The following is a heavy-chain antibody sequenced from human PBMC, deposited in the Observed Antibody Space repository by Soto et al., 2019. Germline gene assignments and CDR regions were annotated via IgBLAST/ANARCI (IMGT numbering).Heavy chain of an antibody. CDR1: GFSCSDYG. CDR2: IWYDGSNK. J-gene: IGHJ4*01. V-gene: IGHV3-33*01. CDR3: ATDGGGNEQFDY. D-gene: IGHD5-12*01. Sequence: QVQLVESGGGVVQPGRSLRLSCVASGFSCSDYGIHWVRQAPGKGLEWVAIIWYDGSNKYYVDSVKGRFTVSRDNSKNTLYLQMNTLTAEDTAVYYCATDGGGNEQFDYWGHGTLVTVSS.